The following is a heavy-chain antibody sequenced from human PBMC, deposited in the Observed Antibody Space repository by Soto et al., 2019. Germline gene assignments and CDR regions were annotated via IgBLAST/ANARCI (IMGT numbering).Heavy chain of an antibody. Sequence: QVQLVQSGADVKKPGSSVKVSCTASGGTFSSYAVNWVRQAPGQGLEWMGGIIPFFGTSYYAQKFQGRVTITADESTSTAYMELRSLRSEDTAVYYCARVGYSTNYGMAVWGKGTTVTVSS. CDR3: ARVGYSTNYGMAV. V-gene: IGHV1-69*01. CDR2: IIPFFGTS. CDR1: GGTFSSYA. D-gene: IGHD6-13*01. J-gene: IGHJ6*04.